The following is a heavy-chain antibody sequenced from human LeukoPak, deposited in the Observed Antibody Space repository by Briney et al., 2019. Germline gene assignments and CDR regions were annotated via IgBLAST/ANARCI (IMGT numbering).Heavy chain of an antibody. CDR1: GGPISSSSYY. J-gene: IGHJ3*02. Sequence: PSETLSLTCTVSGGPISSSSYYWGWIRQPPGKGLEWIGSIYYSGSTYYNPSLKSRVTISVDTSKNQFSLKLSSVTAADTAVYYCARRTSPYYYDSSGLSDDAFDIWGQGTMVTVSS. D-gene: IGHD3-22*01. V-gene: IGHV4-39*01. CDR2: IYYSGST. CDR3: ARRTSPYYYDSSGLSDDAFDI.